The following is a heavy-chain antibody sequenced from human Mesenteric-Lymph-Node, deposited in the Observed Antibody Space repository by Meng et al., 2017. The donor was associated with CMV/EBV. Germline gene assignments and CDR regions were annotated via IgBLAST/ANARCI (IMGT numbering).Heavy chain of an antibody. CDR3: ARDRGAIYNFDY. CDR2: TNEDGGEK. CDR1: GFTFSSYW. Sequence: GESLKISCAASGFTFSSYWMRWVRQAPGKGLEWVANTNEDGGEKYYVDSMVGRFTISRDNAKNSLYLQMNSLSAEDTAVYYRARDRGAIYNFDYWGQGTLVTVSS. D-gene: IGHD3-10*01. V-gene: IGHV3-7*01. J-gene: IGHJ4*02.